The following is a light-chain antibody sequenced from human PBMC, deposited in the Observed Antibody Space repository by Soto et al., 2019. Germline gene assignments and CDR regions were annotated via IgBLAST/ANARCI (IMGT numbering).Light chain of an antibody. Sequence: QSALTQPASVSGSPGQSITISCTGTCSDVGSYNYVSWYQLHPGKAPKLMIYEVSNRPSGVSNRFSGSKSGDTASLTISGLQAEDEADYYCSSYTTRTTLYVFGTGTKVTVL. V-gene: IGLV2-14*01. CDR2: EVS. J-gene: IGLJ1*01. CDR1: CSDVGSYNY. CDR3: SSYTTRTTLYV.